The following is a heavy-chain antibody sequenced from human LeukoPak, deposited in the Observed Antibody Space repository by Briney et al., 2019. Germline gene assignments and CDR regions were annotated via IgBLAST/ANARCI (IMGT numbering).Heavy chain of an antibody. V-gene: IGHV1-2*02. CDR2: INPNSGGT. CDR3: ARVTVVVPVAILRADAFDI. D-gene: IGHD2-2*02. J-gene: IGHJ3*02. Sequence: ASVKVSCKASGYTFTGYYMHWVRQAPGQGLEWMGWINPNSGGTNYAQKFQGRVTMTRDTSISTAYMELSRLRSDDTAVYYCARVTVVVPVAILRADAFDIWGQGTMVTVSS. CDR1: GYTFTGYY.